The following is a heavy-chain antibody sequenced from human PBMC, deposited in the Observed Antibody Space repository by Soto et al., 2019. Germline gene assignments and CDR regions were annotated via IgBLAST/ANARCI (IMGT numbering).Heavy chain of an antibody. D-gene: IGHD2-8*02. CDR1: GGSFSGYY. CDR3: ARDKITGLFDY. Sequence: QVQLQQWGAGLLKPSDTLSLTCAVYGGSFSGYYWTWIRQPPGTGLEWIGEINHSGSTNYNPSLKSRVTISVDTSKNQFSLKLTSVTAADPAVYYCARDKITGLFDYWGQGTLVTVSS. J-gene: IGHJ4*02. V-gene: IGHV4-34*01. CDR2: INHSGST.